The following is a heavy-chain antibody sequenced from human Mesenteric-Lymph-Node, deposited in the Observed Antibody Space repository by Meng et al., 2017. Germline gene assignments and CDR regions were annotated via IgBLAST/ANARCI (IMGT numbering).Heavy chain of an antibody. J-gene: IGHJ4*02. CDR1: GDSISSYY. CDR3: ARTYYYDSSFDY. V-gene: IGHV4-59*08. CDR2: INYSGSS. D-gene: IGHD3-22*01. Sequence: SETLSLTCTVSGDSISSYYWSWIRQSPGKGLEWIGHINYSGSSNYNLSLKSRVTMSVDTSKNQFSLKLSSVTAADTAVYYCARTYYYDSSFDYWGQGTLVTVSS.